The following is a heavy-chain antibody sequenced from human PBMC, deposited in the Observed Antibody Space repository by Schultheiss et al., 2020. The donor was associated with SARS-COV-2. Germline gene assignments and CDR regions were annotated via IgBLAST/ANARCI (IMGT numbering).Heavy chain of an antibody. Sequence: SETLSLTCTVSGGSISSSSYYWGWIRQPPGKGLEWIGYIYYSGSTNYNPSLKSRVTISVDTSKNQFSLKLTSVTAADTAVYYCARHLGAARTTDDAFDIWGRGTMVTVSS. J-gene: IGHJ3*02. D-gene: IGHD6-6*01. CDR1: GGSISSSSYY. CDR3: ARHLGAARTTDDAFDI. V-gene: IGHV4-61*05. CDR2: IYYSGST.